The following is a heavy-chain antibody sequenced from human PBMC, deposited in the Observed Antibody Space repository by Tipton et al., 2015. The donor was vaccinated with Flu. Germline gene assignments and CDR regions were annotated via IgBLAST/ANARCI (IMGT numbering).Heavy chain of an antibody. CDR2: IHRSGST. D-gene: IGHD2-2*01. Sequence: LRLSCAVSGYSIRNDYFWGWIRQPPGKGLEWIATIHRSGSTKYNPSLKSRVTISVDRSKNQFSLEMRSVAAADTAVYFCARRDCSNYVSEPKNWFDPWGPGILVTVSS. CDR1: GYSIRNDYF. CDR3: ARRDCSNYVSEPKNWFDP. J-gene: IGHJ5*02. V-gene: IGHV4-38-2*01.